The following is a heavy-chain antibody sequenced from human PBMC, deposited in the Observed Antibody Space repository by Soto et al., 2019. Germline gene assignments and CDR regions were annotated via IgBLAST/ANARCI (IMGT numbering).Heavy chain of an antibody. CDR1: GVSISNDVYY. Sequence: QVQLQESGPGLVKPSQTLSLTCTVSGVSISNDVYYWTWIRQYPGKGLEWVGYIYYTGSTYYNPSLTSSVMMSVDTSKNQFSLKLSSVTAADTAVYYCARQEYGDYVFLDYWGQGTLVTVSS. D-gene: IGHD4-17*01. J-gene: IGHJ4*02. CDR2: IYYTGST. V-gene: IGHV4-31*03. CDR3: ARQEYGDYVFLDY.